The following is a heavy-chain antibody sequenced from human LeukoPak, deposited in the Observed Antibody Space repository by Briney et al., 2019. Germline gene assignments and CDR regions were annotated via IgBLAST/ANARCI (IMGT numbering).Heavy chain of an antibody. CDR1: GYTFTSYG. V-gene: IGHV1-18*01. CDR3: ATNLGNSWQSGFDY. D-gene: IGHD6-13*01. J-gene: IGHJ4*02. CDR2: ISAYNGNT. Sequence: ASVNVSCKASGYTFTSYGISWVRQAPGQGLEWMGWISAYNGNTNHAQKLQGRVTMTTDTSTSTAYMELRSLRSDDTAVYYCATNLGNSWQSGFDYWCQGTLVTVSS.